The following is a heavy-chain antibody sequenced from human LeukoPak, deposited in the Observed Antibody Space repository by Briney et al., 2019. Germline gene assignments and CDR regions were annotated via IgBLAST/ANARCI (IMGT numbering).Heavy chain of an antibody. CDR1: GFTFSRHG. J-gene: IGHJ5*02. CDR3: ARDSKTMIDWFDP. CDR2: LRYDGNNK. Sequence: GGSLRLSCAASGFTFSRHGMHWVRQAPGKGLEWVAFLRYDGNNKYYANSVKGRFTISRDNSKNTVSLQMNSLRVEDTAVYYCARDSKTMIDWFDPWGQGTLVTVSS. D-gene: IGHD3-22*01. V-gene: IGHV3-30*02.